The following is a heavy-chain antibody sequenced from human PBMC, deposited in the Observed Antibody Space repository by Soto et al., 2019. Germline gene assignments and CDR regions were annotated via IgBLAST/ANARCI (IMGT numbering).Heavy chain of an antibody. CDR2: ISASSSNI. CDR1: GFTFSNYA. D-gene: IGHD1-26*01. CDR3: SQQKNENDGSYPYYFDS. J-gene: IGHJ4*02. V-gene: IGHV3-48*01. Sequence: PGGSLRLSCAASGFTFSNYAMDWVRQAPGKGLEWVSYISASSSNIRYADSVKGRFTISTDNSKDTVSLQMDSLRVDDTAVYYCSQQKNENDGSYPYYFDSWGQGTLVTVSS.